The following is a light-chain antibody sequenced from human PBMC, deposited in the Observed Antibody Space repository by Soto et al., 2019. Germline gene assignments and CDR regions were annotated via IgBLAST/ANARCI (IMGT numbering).Light chain of an antibody. CDR1: SSDVGSYNL. Sequence: QSALTQPASVSGSPGQSITISCTGTSSDVGSYNLVSWYQQHPGKAPKLMIYAGSKRPSGVSNRFSGSKSGNTASLTISGLQAEDEADYYCCSYAGSSTFYVFGTGTKLTVL. CDR3: CSYAGSSTFYV. J-gene: IGLJ1*01. V-gene: IGLV2-23*01. CDR2: AGS.